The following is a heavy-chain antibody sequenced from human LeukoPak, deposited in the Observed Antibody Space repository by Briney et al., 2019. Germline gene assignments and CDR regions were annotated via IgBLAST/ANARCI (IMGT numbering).Heavy chain of an antibody. CDR1: GYTFTGYY. Sequence: ASVKVSCKASGYTFTGYYMHWVRQAPGQGLEWMGWINPNSGGTNYAQKFQGRVTMTRDTSISTAYMELSRLRSDDTAVYYCARGGPQYYYDSSEPDYWGQGTLVTVSS. D-gene: IGHD3-22*01. V-gene: IGHV1-2*02. CDR2: INPNSGGT. J-gene: IGHJ4*02. CDR3: ARGGPQYYYDSSEPDY.